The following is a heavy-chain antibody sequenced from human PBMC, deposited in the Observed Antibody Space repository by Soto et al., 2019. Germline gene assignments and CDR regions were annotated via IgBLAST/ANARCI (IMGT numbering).Heavy chain of an antibody. Sequence: GGSLRLSCAASGFTFSSYGMHWVRQAPGKGLEWVAVISYDGSNKYYADSVKGRFTISRDNSKNTLYLQMNSLRAEDTAVYYCAKDLARWLQPERYYYYYGMDVWGQGTTVTVSS. CDR2: ISYDGSNK. V-gene: IGHV3-30*18. CDR1: GFTFSSYG. D-gene: IGHD5-12*01. J-gene: IGHJ6*02. CDR3: AKDLARWLQPERYYYYYGMDV.